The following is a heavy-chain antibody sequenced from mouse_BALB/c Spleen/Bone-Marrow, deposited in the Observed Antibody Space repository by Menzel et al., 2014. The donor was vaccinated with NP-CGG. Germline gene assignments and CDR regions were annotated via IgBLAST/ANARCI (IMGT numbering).Heavy chain of an antibody. D-gene: IGHD2-2*01. CDR3: AKMGLRSWFAY. CDR1: GFSLTSYG. Sequence: VKLMESGPSLVQPSQSLSITCTVSGFSLTSYGVHWVRQSPGKGLEWLGVIWRGGSADYNAAFMSRLSITKDNSKSQVPFKMNSLQADDTAIYYCAKMGLRSWFAYWGQGTLVTVSA. V-gene: IGHV2-5-1*01. J-gene: IGHJ3*01. CDR2: IWRGGSA.